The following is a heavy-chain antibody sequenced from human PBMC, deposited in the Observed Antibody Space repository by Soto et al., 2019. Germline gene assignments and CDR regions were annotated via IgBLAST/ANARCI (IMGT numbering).Heavy chain of an antibody. V-gene: IGHV3-23*01. CDR2: ISGSGGST. J-gene: IGHJ3*02. Sequence: GGSLRLSCAACGFTVSSYAMSWVRQAPGKGLEWVSAISGSGGSTYYADSVKGRFTISRDNSKNTLYLRMNSLRAEDTAVYYCAKDRTYCSGGSCYHDAFDIWGQGTMVTVSS. D-gene: IGHD2-15*01. CDR1: GFTVSSYA. CDR3: AKDRTYCSGGSCYHDAFDI.